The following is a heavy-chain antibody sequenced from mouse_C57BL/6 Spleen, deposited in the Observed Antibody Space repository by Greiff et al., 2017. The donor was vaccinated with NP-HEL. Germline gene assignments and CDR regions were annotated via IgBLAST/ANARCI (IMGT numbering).Heavy chain of an antibody. Sequence: VQLQQPGAELVKPGASVKLSCKASGYTFTSYWMQWVKQRPGQGLEWIGKFDPSVGYPNYNQKFKGKATFTVDTYSNTAYMQLSSLTSEDSAIYYCASSRGQLHYWGQGTTLTVSS. CDR3: ASSRGQLHY. CDR1: GYTFTSYW. CDR2: FDPSVGYP. V-gene: IGHV1-50*01. J-gene: IGHJ2*01. D-gene: IGHD3-3*01.